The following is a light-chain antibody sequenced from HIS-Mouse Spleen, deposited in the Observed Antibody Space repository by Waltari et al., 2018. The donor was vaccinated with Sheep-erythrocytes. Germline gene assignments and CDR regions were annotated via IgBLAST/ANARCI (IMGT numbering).Light chain of an antibody. CDR3: CSYAGSSTPWV. CDR1: SSDVGSYNL. V-gene: IGLV2-23*01. Sequence: SALTQPPSVSGSPGQSITISCTGTSSDVGSYNLVSWYQQHPGKAPKLMIYEGSKRPSGVSNRFSGSKSGNTASLTISGLQAEDEADYYCCSYAGSSTPWVFGGGTKLTVL. CDR2: EGS. J-gene: IGLJ3*02.